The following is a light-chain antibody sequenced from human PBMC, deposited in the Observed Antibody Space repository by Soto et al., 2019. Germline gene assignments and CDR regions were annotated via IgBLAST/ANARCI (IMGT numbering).Light chain of an antibody. Sequence: EIVLTQSPGTLSLSPGERATLSCRASQSVSSSYLAWYQQKPGQAPRLLIYGASSRATGLPDRFSGSGSGTDFTLTLRRLEPEDFAVYYCQQYGSSPVTFGPGTKVDIK. CDR1: QSVSSSY. V-gene: IGKV3-20*01. CDR3: QQYGSSPVT. J-gene: IGKJ3*01. CDR2: GAS.